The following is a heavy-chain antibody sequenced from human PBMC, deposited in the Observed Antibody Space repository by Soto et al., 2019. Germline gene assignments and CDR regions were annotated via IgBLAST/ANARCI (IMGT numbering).Heavy chain of an antibody. CDR2: IFSNDEK. CDR1: GFSLSNARMG. Sequence: QVTLKESGPVLVKPTETLTLTCTVSGFSLSNARMGVSWIRQPPGKALEWLAHIFSNDEKAYSTSMKSRLTISKDTSKRQVVLTMTNMDPVDTATYYCARIMVLSGGVIVDYWGQGPLVTVSS. J-gene: IGHJ4*02. V-gene: IGHV2-26*01. D-gene: IGHD3-16*01. CDR3: ARIMVLSGGVIVDY.